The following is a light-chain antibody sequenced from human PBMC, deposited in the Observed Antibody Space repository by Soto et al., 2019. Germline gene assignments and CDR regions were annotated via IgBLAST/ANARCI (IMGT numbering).Light chain of an antibody. J-gene: IGKJ5*01. CDR1: QSVSSK. CDR3: QQYGSSGT. Sequence: EKVMTQSPATLSVSTGKSATRSGWASQSVSSKLAWYQQKPGQAPRLLIYGASNRATGIPDRFSGSGSGTDFTLTISRLEPEDFAVYYCQQYGSSGTFGQGTRLEIK. V-gene: IGKV3-20*01. CDR2: GAS.